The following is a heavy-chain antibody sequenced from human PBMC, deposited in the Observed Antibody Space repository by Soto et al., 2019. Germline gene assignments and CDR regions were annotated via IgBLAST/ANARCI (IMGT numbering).Heavy chain of an antibody. D-gene: IGHD3-3*01. J-gene: IGHJ6*02. CDR3: ARYTYYDFWSGYNYYYYGMDV. CDR2: IYYSGST. V-gene: IGHV4-59*01. Sequence: PSETLSLTCTVSGGSISSYYWSWIRQPPGKGLEWIGYIYYSGSTNYNPSLKSRVTISVDTSKNQFSLKLSSVTAADTAVYYCARYTYYDFWSGYNYYYYGMDVWGQGTTVTVSS. CDR1: GGSISSYY.